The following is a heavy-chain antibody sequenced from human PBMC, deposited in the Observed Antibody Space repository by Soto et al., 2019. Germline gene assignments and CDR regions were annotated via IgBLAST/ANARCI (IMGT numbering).Heavy chain of an antibody. D-gene: IGHD3-3*01. V-gene: IGHV3-7*05. J-gene: IGHJ4*02. CDR1: GFTFSSYW. CDR2: IKQDGSEK. Sequence: GGSLRLSCAASGFTFSSYWMSWVRQAPGKGLEWVANIKQDGSEKYYVDSVKGRFTISRDNAKNSLYLQMNSLRAEDTAVYYCARDLPYYDFWSGYYHYFDYWGQGTLVTVSS. CDR3: ARDLPYYDFWSGYYHYFDY.